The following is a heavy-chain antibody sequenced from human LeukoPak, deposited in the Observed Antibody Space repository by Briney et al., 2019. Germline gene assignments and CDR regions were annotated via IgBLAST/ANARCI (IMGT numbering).Heavy chain of an antibody. CDR3: AKYYYDSGGRGNDAFDV. Sequence: GGSLRLSCAASGFTFSSYAMSWVRQAPGKGLEWVSAISGSGGNTYYADSVKGRFTISRDNSKNTLYLQMSSLRAEDTATFYCAKYYYDSGGRGNDAFDVWGQGTLVTVSS. J-gene: IGHJ3*01. V-gene: IGHV3-23*01. D-gene: IGHD3-22*01. CDR2: ISGSGGNT. CDR1: GFTFSSYA.